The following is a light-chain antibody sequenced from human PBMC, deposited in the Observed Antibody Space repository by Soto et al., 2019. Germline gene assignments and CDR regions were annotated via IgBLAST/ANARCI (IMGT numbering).Light chain of an antibody. J-gene: IGLJ2*01. V-gene: IGLV2-14*01. CDR3: SAYTTGXTLVV. Sequence: QSALTQPASVSGSPGQSITISCTGTSSDVGGYNYVSWYQQHPGRAPKLIIYEVSNRPSGVSNRFSGSKSGNTASLAISGLQAEDEADYYCSAYTTGXTLVVFGGGTQLTVL. CDR2: EVS. CDR1: SSDVGGYNY.